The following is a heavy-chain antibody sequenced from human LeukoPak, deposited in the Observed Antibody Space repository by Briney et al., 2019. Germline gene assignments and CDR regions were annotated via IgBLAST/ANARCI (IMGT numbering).Heavy chain of an antibody. CDR1: GFTFSSYA. CDR3: ASGKYRYGDNWFDP. Sequence: GRSLRLSCAASGFTFSSYAMHWVRQAPDKGLEWVAVISYDGSNKYYADSVKGRFTISRDNSKNTLYLQMNSLRAEDTAVYFCASGKYRYGDNWFDPWGQGTLVTVSS. D-gene: IGHD5-18*01. CDR2: ISYDGSNK. J-gene: IGHJ5*02. V-gene: IGHV3-30*04.